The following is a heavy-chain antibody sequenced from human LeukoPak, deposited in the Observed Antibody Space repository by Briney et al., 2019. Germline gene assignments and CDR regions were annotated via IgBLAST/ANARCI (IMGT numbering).Heavy chain of an antibody. Sequence: GGSLRLSCAASGFTFSSYGMHWVRQAPGKGLEWVAVISYDGSNKYYADSVKGRFTISRDNSKNTLYLQMNSLRAEDTAVYYCAKGPLAPRKAGYFDYWGQGTLVTVSS. D-gene: IGHD3-10*01. CDR3: AKGPLAPRKAGYFDY. CDR1: GFTFSSYG. V-gene: IGHV3-30*18. CDR2: ISYDGSNK. J-gene: IGHJ4*02.